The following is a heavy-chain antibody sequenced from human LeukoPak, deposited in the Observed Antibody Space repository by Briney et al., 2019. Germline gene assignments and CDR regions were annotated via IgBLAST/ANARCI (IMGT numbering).Heavy chain of an antibody. V-gene: IGHV3-23*01. Sequence: PGGSLRLSCAASGFTFSSYAMSWVRQAPGKGLEWVSAISGSGGSTYYADTVKGRFTISRDNSKNTLYLQMNSLRAEDTAVYYCAIISSSSNKFDYWGQGTLVTVSS. CDR2: ISGSGGST. J-gene: IGHJ4*02. D-gene: IGHD6-6*01. CDR1: GFTFSSYA. CDR3: AIISSSSNKFDY.